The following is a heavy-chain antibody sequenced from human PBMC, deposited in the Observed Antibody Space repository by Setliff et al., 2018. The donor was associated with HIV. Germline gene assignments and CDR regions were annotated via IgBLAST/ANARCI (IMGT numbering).Heavy chain of an antibody. J-gene: IGHJ4*02. CDR1: GFTFSSCG. D-gene: IGHD3-22*01. V-gene: IGHV3-30*02. CDR3: ATDSSGYYLGGFDY. CDR2: IRFDGANT. Sequence: PGGSLRLSCAASGFTFSSCGMHWVRQAPGKGLEWVAFIRFDGANTYYADSVKGRFTISRDNSKNKVYLQMNNLRAEDTAVYYCATDSSGYYLGGFDYWGQGTLVTVSS.